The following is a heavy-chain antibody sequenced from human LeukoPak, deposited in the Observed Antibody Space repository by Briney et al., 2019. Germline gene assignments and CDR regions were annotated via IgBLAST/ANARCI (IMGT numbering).Heavy chain of an antibody. CDR3: ARGEVVVGAQTPGY. V-gene: IGHV1-2*02. CDR2: INPNSGGT. J-gene: IGHJ4*02. Sequence: VKVSCKASGYTFTGYYMHWVRQAPGQGLEWMGWINPNSGGTNYAQKFQGRVTMTRDTSISTAYMELSRLRSDDTAVYYCARGEVVVGAQTPGYWGQGTLVTVSS. CDR1: GYTFTGYY. D-gene: IGHD2-15*01.